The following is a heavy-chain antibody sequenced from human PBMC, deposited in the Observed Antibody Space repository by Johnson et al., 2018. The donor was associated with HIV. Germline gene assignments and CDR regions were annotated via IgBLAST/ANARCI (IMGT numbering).Heavy chain of an antibody. J-gene: IGHJ3*02. CDR2: ISTTGGNT. Sequence: EALLLESGGGLVQPGGSLRLSCAASGFTFSSYAMHWVRQPPGKGLECVSGISTTGGNTHYATSVKGRFTISRDNSKNTLYLQINSLRAEDTAVYYCAKDNPRLGGAFDIWGQGTMVTVSS. V-gene: IGHV3-64*01. CDR1: GFTFSSYA. D-gene: IGHD3-16*01. CDR3: AKDNPRLGGAFDI.